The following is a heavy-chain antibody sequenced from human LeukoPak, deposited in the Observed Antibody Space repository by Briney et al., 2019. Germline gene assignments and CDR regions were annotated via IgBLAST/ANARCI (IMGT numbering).Heavy chain of an antibody. V-gene: IGHV3-66*04. J-gene: IGHJ6*02. CDR3: ARLGEVGVTYYGDYCYYGMDV. Sequence: PGGSLRLSCAASGFTVSSNYMSWVRQAPGKGLEWVSVIYSGGSTYYADSVKGRFTISRDNSKNTLYLQMNSLRAEDTAVYYCARLGEVGVTYYGDYCYYGMDVWGQGTTVTVSS. CDR2: IYSGGST. CDR1: GFTVSSNY. D-gene: IGHD1-26*01.